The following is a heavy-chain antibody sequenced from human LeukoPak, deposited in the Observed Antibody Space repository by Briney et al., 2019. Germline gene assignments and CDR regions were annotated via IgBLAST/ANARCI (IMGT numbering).Heavy chain of an antibody. CDR2: VSYSGST. J-gene: IGHJ5*02. Sequence: SETLSLTCTVSGGSISSHYWSWIRQPPGKGLEWIGYVSYSGSTNYNPSLKSRVAISLDTSKNQFSLKLSSVTAADTAVYYCARGAVTFDPWGQGTLVTVSS. CDR3: ARGAVTFDP. CDR1: GGSISSHY. D-gene: IGHD4-11*01. V-gene: IGHV4-59*11.